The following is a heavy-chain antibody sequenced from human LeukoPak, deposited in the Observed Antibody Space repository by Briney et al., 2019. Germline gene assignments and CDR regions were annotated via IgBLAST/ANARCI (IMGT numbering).Heavy chain of an antibody. CDR3: ARGIESYGDYGY. V-gene: IGHV4-59*01. Sequence: PSETLSLNCTVSGGSISGSYWSWIRQPPGKGLEWIAYMYNSGSTNCNPSLKSRVTISIDTSKNQFSLKLSSLTAADTAIYYCARGIESYGDYGYWGQGILVTVSS. CDR1: GGSISGSY. D-gene: IGHD4-17*01. CDR2: MYNSGST. J-gene: IGHJ4*02.